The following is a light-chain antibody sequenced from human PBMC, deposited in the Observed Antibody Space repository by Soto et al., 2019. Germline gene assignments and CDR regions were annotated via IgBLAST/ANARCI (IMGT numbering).Light chain of an antibody. Sequence: QSALTQPASVSGSPGQSITISCTGTSSDVGGHNVVSWYQQHPVKAPKLVIFEVSKRPSGVSNRFSGSKSGNTASLTISGLQAEDEGDYYCGSYSSSNSYVVFGGGTKLTVL. J-gene: IGLJ2*01. CDR2: EVS. CDR1: SSDVGGHNV. V-gene: IGLV2-14*01. CDR3: GSYSSSNSYVV.